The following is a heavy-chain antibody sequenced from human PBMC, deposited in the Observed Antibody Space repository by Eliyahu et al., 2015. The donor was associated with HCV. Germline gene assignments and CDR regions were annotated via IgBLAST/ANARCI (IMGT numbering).Heavy chain of an antibody. V-gene: IGHV6-1*01. CDR1: GDSVSSNSAA. D-gene: IGHD4-23*01. Sequence: LTCAISGDSVSSNSAAWNWIRQSPSRGLEWLGRTYYRSKWYNDYAVSVKSRITINPDTSKNQFSLQLNSVTPEDTAVYYCARESRTTVVRSGDAFDIWGQGTMVTVSS. CDR3: ARESRTTVVRSGDAFDI. J-gene: IGHJ3*02. CDR2: TYYRSKWYN.